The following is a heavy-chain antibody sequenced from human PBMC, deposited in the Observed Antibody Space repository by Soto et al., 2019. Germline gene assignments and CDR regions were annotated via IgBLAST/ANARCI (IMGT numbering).Heavy chain of an antibody. CDR3: ARVGGYSYGYLY. Sequence: EVQLVESGGGLVQPGGSLRLSCAASGFTFSSYEMNWVRQAPGKGLEWVSYISSSGSTIYYADSVKGRFAISRDNAKNSLYLQMNSLRAEDTAVYYCARVGGYSYGYLYWGQGTLVTVSS. J-gene: IGHJ4*02. CDR2: ISSSGSTI. V-gene: IGHV3-48*03. D-gene: IGHD5-18*01. CDR1: GFTFSSYE.